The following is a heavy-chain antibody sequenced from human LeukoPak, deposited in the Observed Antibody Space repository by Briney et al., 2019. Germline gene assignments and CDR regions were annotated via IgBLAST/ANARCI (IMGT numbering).Heavy chain of an antibody. CDR1: GGSISSYY. V-gene: IGHV4-59*08. J-gene: IGHJ5*02. D-gene: IGHD1-20*01. CDR3: ARTQETNWNDAYNWFDP. CDR2: IYYSGST. Sequence: SETPSLTCTVSGGSISSYYWSWIRQPPGKGLEWIGYIYYSGSTNYNPSLKSRVTISVDTSKNQFSLKLSSVTAADTAVYYCARTQETNWNDAYNWFDPWGQGTLVTVSS.